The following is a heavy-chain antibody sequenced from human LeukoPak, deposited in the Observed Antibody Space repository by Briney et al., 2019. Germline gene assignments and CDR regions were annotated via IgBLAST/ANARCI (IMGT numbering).Heavy chain of an antibody. CDR1: GGTFSSYA. J-gene: IGHJ4*02. V-gene: IGHV1-69*04. Sequence: SVKVSCKASGGTFSSYAISWVRQAPGQGLEWMGRIIPILGIANYAQKVQGRVTMTTDTSTSTAYMELRSLRSDDTAVYYCAREPHAYSKYVPRGDYWGQGTLVTVSS. CDR2: IIPILGIA. CDR3: AREPHAYSKYVPRGDY. D-gene: IGHD2-15*01.